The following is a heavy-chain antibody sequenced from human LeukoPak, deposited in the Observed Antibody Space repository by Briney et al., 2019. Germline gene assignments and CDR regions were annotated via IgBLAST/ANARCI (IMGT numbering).Heavy chain of an antibody. CDR1: GGTFSSYA. D-gene: IGHD2-2*01. CDR2: IIPIFGTA. Sequence: GASVKVSCKASGGTFSSYAISWVRQAPGQGLEWMGGIIPIFGTANYAQKFQGRVTITADESTSTAYMELSSLRSEDTAVYYCARHCSSTSCYLDYWGQGTLVTVSS. CDR3: ARHCSSTSCYLDY. J-gene: IGHJ4*02. V-gene: IGHV1-69*13.